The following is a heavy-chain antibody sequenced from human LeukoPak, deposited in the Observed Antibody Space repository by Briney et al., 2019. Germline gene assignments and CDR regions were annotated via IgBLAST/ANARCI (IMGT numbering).Heavy chain of an antibody. CDR3: VRDRFGYSDY. CDR1: GFTFSNYW. Sequence: QTGGSLRLSCAASGFTFSNYWMSWVRQAPGKGLEWVANIKPDGSEKYYVDSVKGRLTISKDDAKNSLYLQIHSLRADDTAVYYCVRDRFGYSDYWAREPWSPSPQ. D-gene: IGHD3-22*01. J-gene: IGHJ4*02. CDR2: IKPDGSEK. V-gene: IGHV3-7*01.